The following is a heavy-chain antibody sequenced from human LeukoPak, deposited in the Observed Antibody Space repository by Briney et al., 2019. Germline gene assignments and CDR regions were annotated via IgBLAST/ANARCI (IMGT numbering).Heavy chain of an antibody. V-gene: IGHV3-48*04. D-gene: IGHD2-2*02. CDR1: GFTFSSYS. CDR2: ISTSGSTI. Sequence: GGSLRLSCAASGFTFSSYSMNWVRQAPGKGLEWVSYISTSGSTIYYADSVKGRFTVSRDNAKNSLYLQMNSLRAEDTADYYCTRDPGYCSGTSCYKFFDYWGQGTLVTVSS. CDR3: TRDPGYCSGTSCYKFFDY. J-gene: IGHJ4*02.